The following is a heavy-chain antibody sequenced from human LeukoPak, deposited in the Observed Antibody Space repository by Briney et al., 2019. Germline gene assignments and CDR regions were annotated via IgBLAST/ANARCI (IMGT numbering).Heavy chain of an antibody. D-gene: IGHD3-22*01. Sequence: SVKVSCKASGGTFSSYAISWVRQAPGQGLEWMGRIIPIFGTANYAQKFQGRVTITTDESTSTAYMELSSLRSEDTAVYYCARERTTYYYDGSGYPGEGWGQGTLVTVSS. V-gene: IGHV1-69*05. CDR3: ARERTTYYYDGSGYPGEG. J-gene: IGHJ4*02. CDR1: GGTFSSYA. CDR2: IIPIFGTA.